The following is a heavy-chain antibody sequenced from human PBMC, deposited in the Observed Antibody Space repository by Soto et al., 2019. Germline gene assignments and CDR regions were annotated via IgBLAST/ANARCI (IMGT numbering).Heavy chain of an antibody. Sequence: QVQLVQSGADVKKPGSSVKVSCQASGVTFSSETLGWVRQAPGQGLEWVGGIIPLFGTASYAQKFQGRVXXXXXXXXSXVYMELSSLRSDDTAVYFCATELGENPASPFDAWGQGTLVTVSS. CDR1: GVTFSSET. CDR3: ATELGENPASPFDA. V-gene: IGHV1-69*01. D-gene: IGHD3-10*01. J-gene: IGHJ4*02. CDR2: IIPLFGTA.